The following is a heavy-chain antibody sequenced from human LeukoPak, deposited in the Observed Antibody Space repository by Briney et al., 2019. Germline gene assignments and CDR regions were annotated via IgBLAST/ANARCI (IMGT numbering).Heavy chain of an antibody. CDR1: GFTVSSNY. CDR2: IYSGGGT. J-gene: IGHJ4*02. CDR3: AKVHSGWLFDY. D-gene: IGHD6-19*01. Sequence: PGGSLRLSCAASGFTVSSNYMSWVRQAPGKGLEWVSVIYSGGGTYHADSVKGRFTISRDNSKNTLYLQMNSLRAEDTAVYYCAKVHSGWLFDYWGQGTLVTVSS. V-gene: IGHV3-53*01.